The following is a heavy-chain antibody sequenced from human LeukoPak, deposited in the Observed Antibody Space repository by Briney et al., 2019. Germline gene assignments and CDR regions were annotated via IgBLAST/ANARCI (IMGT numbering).Heavy chain of an antibody. CDR1: GGSISSYY. J-gene: IGHJ4*02. CDR3: ARGGYSYQFDY. D-gene: IGHD5-18*01. V-gene: IGHV4-59*01. CDR2: IYYSGST. Sequence: SETLSLTCTVSGGSISSYYWSWIRQPPGKGLEWIGYIYYSGSTNYNPSLKSRVTISVDTSKNQFSLKLSSVTAADTAVYYCARGGYSYQFDYWGQGTLVTVSS.